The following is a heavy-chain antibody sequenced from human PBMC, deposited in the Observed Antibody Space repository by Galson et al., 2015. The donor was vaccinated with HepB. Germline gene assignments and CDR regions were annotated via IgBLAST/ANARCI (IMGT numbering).Heavy chain of an antibody. Sequence: SLRLSCAASGFAFSAYGMHWVRQAPGRGLEWVAVTWHDGSKKYYAESVKGRFTISRDKSKNTLYLQMNSLRGEDTAVYYCARGYSGYDFGPLDYWGQGTLVTVSS. D-gene: IGHD5-12*01. CDR1: GFAFSAYG. J-gene: IGHJ4*02. V-gene: IGHV3-33*08. CDR3: ARGYSGYDFGPLDY. CDR2: TWHDGSKK.